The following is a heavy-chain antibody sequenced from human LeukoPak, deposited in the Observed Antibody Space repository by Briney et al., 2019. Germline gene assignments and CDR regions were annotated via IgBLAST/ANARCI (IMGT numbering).Heavy chain of an antibody. D-gene: IGHD3-3*01. J-gene: IGHJ6*03. Sequence: PGGSLRLSCAASGFTFSSYWMSWVRQAPGKGLEWVANIKQDGSEKYYVDSVKGRFTISRDNAKNSLYLQMNSLRAEDTAVYYCARNHRPFTIFGVVIDVHYYYYMDVWGKGTTVTISS. CDR1: GFTFSSYW. CDR2: IKQDGSEK. V-gene: IGHV3-7*01. CDR3: ARNHRPFTIFGVVIDVHYYYYMDV.